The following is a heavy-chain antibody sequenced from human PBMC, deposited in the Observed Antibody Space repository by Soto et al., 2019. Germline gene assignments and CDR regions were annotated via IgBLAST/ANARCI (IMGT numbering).Heavy chain of an antibody. Sequence: PGGSLRLSCTTSGFSLGDYVMSWFRQAPGKGLEWVGFIRRKAYGGTTEYAASVKGRFTISRDESKSIAYLQMNSLKTEDTAVYFCSRAGIVLVPVATGGNYYYYGMDVWGQGT. D-gene: IGHD2-2*01. CDR3: SRAGIVLVPVATGGNYYYYGMDV. J-gene: IGHJ6*02. CDR1: GFSLGDYV. V-gene: IGHV3-49*03. CDR2: IRRKAYGGTT.